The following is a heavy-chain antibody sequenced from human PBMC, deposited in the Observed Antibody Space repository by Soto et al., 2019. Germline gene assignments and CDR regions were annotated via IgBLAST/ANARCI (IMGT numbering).Heavy chain of an antibody. CDR2: IDTSGSST. CDR1: GFTVSSNY. D-gene: IGHD6-13*01. V-gene: IGHV3-74*01. CDR3: AKDSWYFDL. J-gene: IGHJ4*02. Sequence: GGSLRLSCAASGFTVSSNYMSWVRQAPGKGLEWVSVIDTSGSSTSYADSVKGRFTISRDNAKNTVSLQMNSLRAEDTGVYYCAKDSWYFDLWSQGSLVTVSS.